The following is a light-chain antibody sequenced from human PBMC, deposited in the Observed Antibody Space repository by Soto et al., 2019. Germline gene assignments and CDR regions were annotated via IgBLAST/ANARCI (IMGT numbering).Light chain of an antibody. V-gene: IGKV3-20*01. J-gene: IGKJ5*01. CDR1: QTVSKNY. Sequence: EIVLTQSPGTLSLSPGEVTTLSFSASQTVSKNYLAWYQQKPGQAPRLLIYAASSRATGIPDRFSGSGSGTDFTLTISRLEPEDLAVFYCQQYAESPITFGQGTRLEIK. CDR3: QQYAESPIT. CDR2: AAS.